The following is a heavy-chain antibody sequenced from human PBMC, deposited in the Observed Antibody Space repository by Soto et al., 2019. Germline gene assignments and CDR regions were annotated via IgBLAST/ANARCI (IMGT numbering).Heavy chain of an antibody. J-gene: IGHJ4*02. D-gene: IGHD3-9*01. V-gene: IGHV3-43*01. CDR3: ARDSYDILTGQKRYFDF. Sequence: VGSLRLSCAASGFSFEDYTMHWVRQGPGKGPEWISLISWGVGTTDYSDAVKGRFISSRDNSRISLFLEMNSLTSEDAAMYFCARDSYDILTGQKRYFDFWGQGTLVTVSS. CDR2: ISWGVGTT. CDR1: GFSFEDYT.